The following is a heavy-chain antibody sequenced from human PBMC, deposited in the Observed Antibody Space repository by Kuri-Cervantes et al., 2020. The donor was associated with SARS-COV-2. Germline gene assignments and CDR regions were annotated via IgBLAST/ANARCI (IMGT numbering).Heavy chain of an antibody. V-gene: IGHV4-34*01. Sequence: SQTLSLTCAVYGGSFSGYYWSWIRQPPGKGLEWIGEINHSGSTNYNPSLKSRVTISVDTSKNQFSLKLSSVTAADTAVYYCAREMVRGVIENWFDPWGQGTPVPSPQ. CDR2: INHSGST. J-gene: IGHJ5*02. CDR1: GGSFSGYY. CDR3: AREMVRGVIENWFDP. D-gene: IGHD3-10*01.